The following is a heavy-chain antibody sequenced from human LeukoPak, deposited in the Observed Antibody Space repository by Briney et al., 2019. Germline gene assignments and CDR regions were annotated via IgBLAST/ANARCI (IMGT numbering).Heavy chain of an antibody. Sequence: SETLSLTCTVSGGSISSYYWSWIRQPAGKGLEWIGRIYASGSINYNPSLKSRVTMSLDTSKNQFSLNLSSVTAADTALYYCAREAVYYGSGSLDCWGPGTLVTVSS. CDR2: IYASGSI. CDR3: AREAVYYGSGSLDC. V-gene: IGHV4-4*07. CDR1: GGSISSYY. D-gene: IGHD3-10*01. J-gene: IGHJ4*02.